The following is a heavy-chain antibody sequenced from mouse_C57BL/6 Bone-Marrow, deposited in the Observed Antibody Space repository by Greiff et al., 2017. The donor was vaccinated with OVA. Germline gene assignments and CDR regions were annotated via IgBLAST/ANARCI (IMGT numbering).Heavy chain of an antibody. Sequence: QVQLQQSGAELVMPGASVKLSCKASGYTFTSYWMHWVKQRPGQGLEWIGEIDPSDSYTNYNQKFKGKSTLTVDKSSSTAYMQLSSLTSEDSAVYYCARRIYDGYPYYYAMDYWGQGTSVTVSS. CDR1: GYTFTSYW. CDR3: ARRIYDGYPYYYAMDY. V-gene: IGHV1-69*01. J-gene: IGHJ4*01. CDR2: IDPSDSYT. D-gene: IGHD2-3*01.